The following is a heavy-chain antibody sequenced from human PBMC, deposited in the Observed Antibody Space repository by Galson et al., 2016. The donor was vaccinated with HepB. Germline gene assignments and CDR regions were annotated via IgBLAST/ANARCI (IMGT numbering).Heavy chain of an antibody. D-gene: IGHD3-9*01. CDR2: ISDDGRTK. CDR1: GFTFSSHG. J-gene: IGHJ3*01. Sequence: SLRLSCAASGFTFSSHGMHWVRQAPGKGLEWVAVISDDGRTKYFADSVKGRFSISRDSSKNTQYLEMNSLRVEDTGVYYCARKDSYDIWTGDRGMDVWGQGTMVTVSS. CDR3: ARKDSYDIWTGDRGMDV. V-gene: IGHV3-30*19.